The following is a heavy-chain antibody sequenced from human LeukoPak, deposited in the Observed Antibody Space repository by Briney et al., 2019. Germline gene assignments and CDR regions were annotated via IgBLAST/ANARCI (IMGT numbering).Heavy chain of an antibody. Sequence: SETLSLTCTVSGGSISSGSYYWGWIRQPPGKGLEWIGSIYYSGSTYYNPSLKSRVTISVDTSKNQFSLKLSSVTAADTAVYYCARDGEGWAYCGGDCYSFAFDIWGQGTMVTVSS. CDR2: IYYSGST. J-gene: IGHJ3*02. D-gene: IGHD2-21*02. V-gene: IGHV4-39*07. CDR3: ARDGEGWAYCGGDCYSFAFDI. CDR1: GGSISSGSYY.